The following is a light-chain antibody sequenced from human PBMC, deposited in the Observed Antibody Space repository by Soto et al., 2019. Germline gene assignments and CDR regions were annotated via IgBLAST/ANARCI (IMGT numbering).Light chain of an antibody. CDR3: QQSDRIPYT. CDR1: QSINSW. CDR2: KAS. Sequence: DIQMTQSPSTLSASIGDTVIITCRASQSINSWLACYQQKPGKAPKLLIHKASTLESGVPSRFSGSEYGTELTLNISSLQPNDFAAYYCQQSDRIPYTFGQGTKLEIK. J-gene: IGKJ2*01. V-gene: IGKV1-5*03.